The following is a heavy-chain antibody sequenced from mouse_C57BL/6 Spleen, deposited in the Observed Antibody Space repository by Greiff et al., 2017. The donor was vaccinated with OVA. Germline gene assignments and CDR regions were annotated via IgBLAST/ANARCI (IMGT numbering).Heavy chain of an antibody. J-gene: IGHJ4*01. CDR3: ARDEGYPMDY. Sequence: VQLQQSGPELVKPGASVKISCKASGYAFSSSWMNWVKQRPGKGLEWIGRIYPGDGDTNYNGKFKGKATLTADKSSSTAYMQLSSLTSEDSAVYFCARDEGYPMDYWGQGTSVTVSS. V-gene: IGHV1-82*01. CDR1: GYAFSSSW. CDR2: IYPGDGDT. D-gene: IGHD2-3*01.